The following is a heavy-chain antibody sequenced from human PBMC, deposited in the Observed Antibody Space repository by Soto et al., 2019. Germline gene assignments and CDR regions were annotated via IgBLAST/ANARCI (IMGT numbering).Heavy chain of an antibody. D-gene: IGHD4-4*01. CDR1: GFTFSSYG. J-gene: IGHJ4*02. V-gene: IGHV3-30*03. CDR3: ASSDYNNRPLNY. CDR2: ISYDGSDK. Sequence: PGGSLRLSCAASGFTFSSYGMHWVRQAPGKGLEWVALISYDGSDKYYADSMKGRFTISRDNSNKMLYLQMNSLRTEDTAVYYCASSDYNNRPLNYWGQGTLVTVS.